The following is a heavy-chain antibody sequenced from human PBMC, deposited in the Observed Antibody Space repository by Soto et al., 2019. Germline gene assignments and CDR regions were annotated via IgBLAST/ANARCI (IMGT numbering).Heavy chain of an antibody. CDR1: GGSVSSVKYF. V-gene: IGHV4-61*01. D-gene: IGHD7-27*01. J-gene: IGHJ4*02. CDR3: ARTVMPVGNLAAFDH. Sequence: SSETLSLTCNVSGGSVSSVKYFWSWIRQPPGKGLEWIAYIYNNGNTNYNPSLKSRATISVDTSKNQCSLKLTPVTAADSAVYFCARTVMPVGNLAAFDHWGQGVLVTVSS. CDR2: IYNNGNT.